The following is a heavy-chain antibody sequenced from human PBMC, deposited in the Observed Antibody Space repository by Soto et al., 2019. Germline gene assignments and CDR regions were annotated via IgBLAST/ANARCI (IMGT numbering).Heavy chain of an antibody. J-gene: IGHJ3*02. Sequence: QVQLVGSGGGVVQPGGSLRLSCVASGFTFSSYGMHWVRQAPGKGLEWVAVISYDGSNKYYADSVKGRFTISRDNSKNTLYLQMNSLRAEDTAVYYCAKAPYYYDSSGYYYVDAFDIWGQGTMVTVSS. V-gene: IGHV3-30*18. CDR3: AKAPYYYDSSGYYYVDAFDI. CDR1: GFTFSSYG. CDR2: ISYDGSNK. D-gene: IGHD3-22*01.